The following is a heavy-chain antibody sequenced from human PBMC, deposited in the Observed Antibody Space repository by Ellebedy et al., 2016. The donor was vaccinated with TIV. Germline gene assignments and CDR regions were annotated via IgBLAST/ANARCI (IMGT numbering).Heavy chain of an antibody. V-gene: IGHV3-23*01. CDR2: ISGSGGST. CDR1: GFTFSSYA. J-gene: IGHJ4*02. CDR3: AKGSYGWVVGDYFDY. Sequence: GESLKISXAASGFTFSSYAMSWVRQAPGKGLEWVSAISGSGGSTYYADSVKGRFTISRDNSKNTMYLQMNSLRAEDTAVYYCAKGSYGWVVGDYFDYWGQGTLVTVSS. D-gene: IGHD5-18*01.